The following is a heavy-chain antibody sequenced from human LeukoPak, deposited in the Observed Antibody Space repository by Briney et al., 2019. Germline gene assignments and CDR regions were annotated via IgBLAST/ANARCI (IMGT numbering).Heavy chain of an antibody. CDR2: ISAYNGNT. V-gene: IGHV1-18*01. D-gene: IGHD3-16*02. J-gene: IGHJ5*01. CDR1: GYTFTSYG. Sequence: ASVKVSCKASGYTFTSYGISWVRQAPGQGLDWMGWISAYNGNTNYAQKLQGRVTMTTDTSTSTAYMELRSLRSDDTAVYFCARDGTYYDYVWGSYRYYWFDSWGQGTLVTVSS. CDR3: ARDGTYYDYVWGSYRYYWFDS.